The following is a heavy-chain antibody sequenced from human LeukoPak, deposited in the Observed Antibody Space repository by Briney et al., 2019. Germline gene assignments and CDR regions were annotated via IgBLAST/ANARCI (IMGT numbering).Heavy chain of an antibody. Sequence: SVKVSXKASGGTFSSYAISWVRQAPGQGLEWMGGIIPILGTANYAQKFQGRVTITTDESTSTAYMELSSLRSEDTAVYYCARSLESRDGYNSYFDYWGQGTLVTVSS. CDR3: ARSLESRDGYNSYFDY. V-gene: IGHV1-69*05. D-gene: IGHD5-24*01. CDR1: GGTFSSYA. CDR2: IIPILGTA. J-gene: IGHJ4*02.